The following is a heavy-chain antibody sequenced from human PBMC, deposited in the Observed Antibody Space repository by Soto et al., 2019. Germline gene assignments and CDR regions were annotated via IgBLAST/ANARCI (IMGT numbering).Heavy chain of an antibody. Sequence: EVQLVESGGGLVQPGGSLKLSCAASGFTFSGSAMHWVRQASRKGLEWVGRIRSKANSYATAYAASVKGRFTISRDDSKNTAYLQMNSLKTEDTAVYYCTRHWDYYDSSGYTNYNWFDPWGQGTLVTVSS. CDR3: TRHWDYYDSSGYTNYNWFDP. CDR2: IRSKANSYAT. V-gene: IGHV3-73*02. J-gene: IGHJ5*02. CDR1: GFTFSGSA. D-gene: IGHD3-22*01.